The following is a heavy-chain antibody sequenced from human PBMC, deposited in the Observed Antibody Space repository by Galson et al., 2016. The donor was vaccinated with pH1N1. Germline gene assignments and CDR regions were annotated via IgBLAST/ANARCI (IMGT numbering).Heavy chain of an antibody. CDR1: GVSIPTGGHH. J-gene: IGHJ5*02. CDR2: IHHTGVT. CDR3: SRVVYGPSTVEWVDL. Sequence: LSLTLNVSGVSIPTGGHHRTCLRQHPGPGLDWLGYIHHTGVTYYKLGLNSRVSRSADTSKNQFSLKLGSVTAADTAVYYCSRVVYGPSTVEWVDLWGQGALVTVSS. D-gene: IGHD3/OR15-3a*01. V-gene: IGHV4-31*03.